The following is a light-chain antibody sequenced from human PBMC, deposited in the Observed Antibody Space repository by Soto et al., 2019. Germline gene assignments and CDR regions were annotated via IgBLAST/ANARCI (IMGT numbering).Light chain of an antibody. V-gene: IGLV1-40*01. J-gene: IGLJ1*01. CDR2: GNR. CDR3: QSYDISLSAYV. CDR1: SSNIGAGYD. Sequence: QSVLTQPPSVSGAPGQRVTISCPGSSSNIGAGYDVHWYQQFPATAPKLLIYGNRNRPPGAPDRFSGSTSGTPPSLSTTGLQAENEADYYCQSYDISLSAYVFGTGTKVTVL.